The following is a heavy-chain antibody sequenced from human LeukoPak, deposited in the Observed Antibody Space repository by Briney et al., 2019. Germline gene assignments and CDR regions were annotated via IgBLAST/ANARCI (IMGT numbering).Heavy chain of an antibody. J-gene: IGHJ3*02. Sequence: GGSLRLSCAASGFTFSDYYMSWIRQAPGKGLEWVSSISSSSSYIYYADSVKGRFTISRDNAKNSLYLQMNSLRAEDTAVYYCARYSGASDAFDIWGQGTMVTVSS. V-gene: IGHV3-11*06. CDR1: GFTFSDYY. CDR3: ARYSGASDAFDI. D-gene: IGHD1-26*01. CDR2: ISSSSSYI.